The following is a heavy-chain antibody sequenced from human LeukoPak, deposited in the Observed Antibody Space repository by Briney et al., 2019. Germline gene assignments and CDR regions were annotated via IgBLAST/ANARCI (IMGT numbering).Heavy chain of an antibody. J-gene: IGHJ3*02. V-gene: IGHV4-59*01. D-gene: IGHD3-22*01. CDR2: IYYSGST. CDR1: GGSISSYY. CDR3: ARDKGYYESSGYLKAFDI. Sequence: SSETLSLTCTVSGGSISSYYWSWIRQPPGKGLEWIGYIYYSGSTNYNPSLKSRVTISADTSKNQFSLQLSSVTAADTAVYYCARDKGYYESSGYLKAFDIWGQGTMVTVSS.